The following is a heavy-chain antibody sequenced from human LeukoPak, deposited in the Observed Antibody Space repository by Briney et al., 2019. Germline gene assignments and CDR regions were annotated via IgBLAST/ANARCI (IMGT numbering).Heavy chain of an antibody. CDR1: GYTLTELS. CDR2: FDPEDGET. D-gene: IGHD3-3*01. V-gene: IGHV1-24*01. Sequence: ASVKVSCKVSGYTLTELSMHWVRQAPGKGLEWMGGFDPEDGETIYAQKFQGRVTMTEDTSTDTAYMELSSLRSEDTAVYYCATAFVTYDFWSGYYRDYWGQGTQVTVSS. CDR3: ATAFVTYDFWSGYYRDY. J-gene: IGHJ4*02.